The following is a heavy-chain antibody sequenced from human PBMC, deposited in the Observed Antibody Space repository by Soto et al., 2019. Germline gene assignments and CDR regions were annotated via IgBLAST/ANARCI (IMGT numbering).Heavy chain of an antibody. D-gene: IGHD4-4*01. CDR1: GFTFSSYG. V-gene: IGHV3-30*18. Sequence: GGSLRLSCAASGFTFSSYGMHWVRQAPGKGLEWVAVISYDGSNKYYADSVKGRFTISGDNTKNTLYLQMNSLRAEDTAVYYCAKSVTHYFDYLGQGTLVTVSS. CDR3: AKSVTHYFDY. CDR2: ISYDGSNK. J-gene: IGHJ4*02.